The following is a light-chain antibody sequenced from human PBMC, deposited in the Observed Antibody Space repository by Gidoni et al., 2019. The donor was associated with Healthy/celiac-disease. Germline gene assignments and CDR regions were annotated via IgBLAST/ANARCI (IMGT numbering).Light chain of an antibody. CDR3: QQYGSSPPNT. CDR2: GAS. CDR1: QSVSSSY. J-gene: IGKJ2*01. V-gene: IGKV3-20*01. Sequence: IVLTQSPCTLSLSPGERATLSCRASQSVSSSYLAWYQQKPGQATRLLIYGASSRATGIPDRFSGSGSGTDFTLTISRLEPEDFAVYYCQQYGSSPPNTFGQGTKLEIK.